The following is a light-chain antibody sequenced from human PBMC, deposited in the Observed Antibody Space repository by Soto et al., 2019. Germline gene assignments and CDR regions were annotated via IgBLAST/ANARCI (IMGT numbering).Light chain of an antibody. V-gene: IGLV1-47*01. J-gene: IGLJ2*01. Sequence: QTVVTQPPSASGTPGQRVTISCSGSSSNIGSNYVYWYQQLPGTAPKLLIYRNNQRPSGVPDRFSGSKSGTSASLAISGLGSEDEADYYCAAWDDSLSAYVVFGGGTKLTVL. CDR2: RNN. CDR3: AAWDDSLSAYVV. CDR1: SSNIGSNY.